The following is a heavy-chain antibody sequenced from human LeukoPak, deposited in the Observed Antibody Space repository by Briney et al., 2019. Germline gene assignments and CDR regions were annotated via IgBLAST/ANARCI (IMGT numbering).Heavy chain of an antibody. D-gene: IGHD2-2*01. J-gene: IGHJ3*02. V-gene: IGHV4-59*08. CDR1: GGSISRSH. CDR2: ISYSGST. CDR3: ARLCSSTSCYVSFDI. Sequence: SETLSLTCTLSGGSISRSHWSWIRQPPGKGLEWIGYISYSGSTNYNPSLRSRVTISKDTFKNQFSLKLSSVTAADTAVYYCARLCSSTSCYVSFDIWGQGTMVTVSS.